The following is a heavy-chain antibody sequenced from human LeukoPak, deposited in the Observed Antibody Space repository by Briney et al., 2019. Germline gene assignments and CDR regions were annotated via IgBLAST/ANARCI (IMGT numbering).Heavy chain of an antibody. CDR3: AKGRYDFWSGHFDF. V-gene: IGHV3-30*18. Sequence: PGRSLRLSCAASGFTFSSYGMDWVRQAPGKGLEWLAVISSDGSNKYYADSVKGRFTISRDNSKNTLDLQMNSLRTEDTAVYYCAKGRYDFWSGHFDFWGQGTLVTVSS. CDR2: ISSDGSNK. CDR1: GFTFSSYG. D-gene: IGHD3-3*01. J-gene: IGHJ4*02.